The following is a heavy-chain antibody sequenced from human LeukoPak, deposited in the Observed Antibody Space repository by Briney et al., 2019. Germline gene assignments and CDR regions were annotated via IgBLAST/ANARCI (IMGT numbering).Heavy chain of an antibody. J-gene: IGHJ4*02. Sequence: ASVKVSCKASGYTFTGYYMHWVRQAPGQGLEWMGRINPNSGGTNYAQKFQGRVTMTRDTSISTACMELRSLRSDDTAVYYCARVNSGYFGSDYWGQGTLVTVSS. CDR2: INPNSGGT. V-gene: IGHV1-2*06. D-gene: IGHD3-22*01. CDR1: GYTFTGYY. CDR3: ARVNSGYFGSDY.